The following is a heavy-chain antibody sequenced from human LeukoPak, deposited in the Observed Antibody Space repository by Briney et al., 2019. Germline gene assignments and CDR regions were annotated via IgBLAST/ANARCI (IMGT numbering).Heavy chain of an antibody. CDR2: IYHSGIT. V-gene: IGHV4-59*08. CDR1: GGSISSDY. CDR3: ARYPVTAAVDAFDI. J-gene: IGHJ3*02. D-gene: IGHD1-14*01. Sequence: SETLSLTCTVSGGSISSDYWTWIRQPPGKTLEYIGYIYHSGITNYNPSLTSRVNISLDTSKNQFTLKLTSVTAADTAMYYCARYPVTAAVDAFDIWGQGTMVTVSS.